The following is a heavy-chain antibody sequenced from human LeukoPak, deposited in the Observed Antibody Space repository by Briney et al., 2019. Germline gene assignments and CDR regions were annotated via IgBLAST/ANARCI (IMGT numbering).Heavy chain of an antibody. V-gene: IGHV1-69*05. CDR1: GGTFSSYA. D-gene: IGHD3-10*01. CDR2: IIPIFGTA. CDR3: ALGETIGYFVDY. J-gene: IGHJ4*02. Sequence: SVKVSCKASGGTFSSYAISWVRQAPGQGLEWMGGIIPIFGTANYAQKFQGRVTITTDESTSTAYMELSRLRSEDTAVYYCALGETIGYFVDYWGQGTLVTVSS.